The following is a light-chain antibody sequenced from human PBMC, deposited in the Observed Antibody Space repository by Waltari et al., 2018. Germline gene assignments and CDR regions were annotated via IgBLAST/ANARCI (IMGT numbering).Light chain of an antibody. J-gene: IGLJ2*01. CDR1: TGTIDSNY. CDR2: EDR. V-gene: IGLV6-57*03. Sequence: NFILTQPHSVSESPGKTVTISCTRSTGTIDSNYLQWYLQRPGSAPTTIIYEDRLRPSAIPDRFSGSIDYSSNSASLSIADLKTEDEGDYYCQSYDSFSVVFGGGTKLTVL. CDR3: QSYDSFSVV.